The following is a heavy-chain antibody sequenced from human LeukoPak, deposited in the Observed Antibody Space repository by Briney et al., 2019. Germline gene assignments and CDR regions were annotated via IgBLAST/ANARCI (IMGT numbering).Heavy chain of an antibody. J-gene: IGHJ6*03. CDR1: GYTFTGYY. V-gene: IGHV1-2*02. CDR3: ARYYGSGSYYKHPPYYYYYMDV. CDR2: INPNSGGT. Sequence: ASVKVSCKASGYTFTGYYIHWVRQAPGQGLEWRGWINPNSGGTNYAQKFQGRVTMTRDTSISTAYMELSRLRSDDTAVYYCARYYGSGSYYKHPPYYYYYMDVWGKGTTVTVSS. D-gene: IGHD3-10*01.